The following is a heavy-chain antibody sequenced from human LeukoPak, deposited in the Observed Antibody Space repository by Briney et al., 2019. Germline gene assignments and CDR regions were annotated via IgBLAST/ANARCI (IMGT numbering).Heavy chain of an antibody. D-gene: IGHD5-18*01. J-gene: IGHJ4*02. CDR1: GFIFSNYN. CDR3: ARALGYSYGYAVDY. CDR2: ISSSSGTI. V-gene: IGHV3-48*01. Sequence: GGSLRLSCAASGFIFSNYNMNWVRQTPGKGLEGLSYISSSSGTIYYADSVKGRFTISGDNAKNSLHLQMNSLRAEDTAVYYCARALGYSYGYAVDYWGQGTRVTVSS.